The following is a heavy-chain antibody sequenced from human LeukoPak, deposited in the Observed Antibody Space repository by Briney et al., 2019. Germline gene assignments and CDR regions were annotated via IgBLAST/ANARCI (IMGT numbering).Heavy chain of an antibody. V-gene: IGHV3-66*01. J-gene: IGHJ6*02. D-gene: IGHD3-10*01. Sequence: GGSLRLSCAASGLTINTNYMSWVRQAPGKGLEWVSVVYSGGDTYYADSVKGRFTISRDNSKNTLYLQMNSLRAEDTAVYYCAREITMPAQVYGMDVWGQGTTVTVSS. CDR2: VYSGGDT. CDR1: GLTINTNY. CDR3: AREITMPAQVYGMDV.